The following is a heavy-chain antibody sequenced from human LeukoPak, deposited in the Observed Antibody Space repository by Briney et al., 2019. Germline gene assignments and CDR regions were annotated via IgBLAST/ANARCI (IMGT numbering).Heavy chain of an antibody. J-gene: IGHJ6*02. V-gene: IGHV5-51*01. CDR3: ARQDGGATGYYYYYGMDV. CDR2: IYPGDSDT. Sequence: SGESLKISCKGSGYSFTSYWIGLVRQMPGKGLEWMGIIYPGDSDTRYSPSFQGQVTISADESISTAYLQWSSLKASDTAMYYCARQDGGATGYYYYYGMDVWGQGTTVTVSS. CDR1: GYSFTSYW. D-gene: IGHD1-26*01.